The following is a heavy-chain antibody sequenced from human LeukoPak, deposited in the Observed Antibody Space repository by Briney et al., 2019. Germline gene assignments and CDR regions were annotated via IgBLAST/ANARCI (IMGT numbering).Heavy chain of an antibody. CDR2: IFHTGST. D-gene: IGHD5-18*01. CDR3: AREGQGYSYGHNWFDP. J-gene: IGHJ5*02. V-gene: IGHV4-30-2*01. CDR1: GGSISSGGYS. Sequence: SQTLSLTCTVSGGSISSGGYSWSWIRQPPGKGLEWIGYIFHTGSTYYNPSLKSRVTISVDWSKNQFSLILRSVTAADTAVYYCAREGQGYSYGHNWFDPWGQGTLVTVSS.